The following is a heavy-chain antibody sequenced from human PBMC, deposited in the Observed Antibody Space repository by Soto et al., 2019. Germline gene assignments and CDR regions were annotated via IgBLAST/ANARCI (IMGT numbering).Heavy chain of an antibody. Sequence: SETLSLTCIVSGGSISSGDNYWSWIRQPPWKGLEWIAYIYYTGTTYYSPSLKSRVTMSVDTSKNQFSLKLSSVTAADTAVYYCARGTYYFDTSGSRHYYFDYWGQGXLVTVSS. J-gene: IGHJ4*02. CDR1: GGSISSGDNY. CDR3: ARGTYYFDTSGSRHYYFDY. D-gene: IGHD3-22*01. CDR2: IYYTGTT. V-gene: IGHV4-30-4*01.